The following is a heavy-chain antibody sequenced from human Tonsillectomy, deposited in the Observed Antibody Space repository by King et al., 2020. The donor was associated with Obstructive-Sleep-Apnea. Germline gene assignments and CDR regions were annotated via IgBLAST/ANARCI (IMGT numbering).Heavy chain of an antibody. CDR1: GYTFPSYG. Sequence: QLVQSGVEVKKPGASVKVSCKASGYTFPSYGITWVRLSPGKGLEGMGWISVYNGDKQYAQKFPGRVTMTTDTSTNTAYMELRSLRSDDTAVYYCARYAYAAVGSTDYFDYWGQGTLVTVSS. CDR2: ISVYNGDK. J-gene: IGHJ4*02. D-gene: IGHD6-13*01. V-gene: IGHV1-18*04. CDR3: ARYAYAAVGSTDYFDY.